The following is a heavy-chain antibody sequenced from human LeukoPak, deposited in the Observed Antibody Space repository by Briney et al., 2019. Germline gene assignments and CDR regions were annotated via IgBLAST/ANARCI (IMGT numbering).Heavy chain of an antibody. V-gene: IGHV4-59*12. D-gene: IGHD3/OR15-3a*01. J-gene: IGHJ4*02. CDR3: ARDGLVTMELDY. CDR1: GGSISSYY. CDR2: IYYSGST. Sequence: SETLSLICTVSGGSISSYYWSWIRQPPGKGLEWIGYIYYSGSTNYNPSLKSRVTISVDTSKNQFSLKLSSVTAADTAVYYCARDGLVTMELDYWGQGTLVTVSS.